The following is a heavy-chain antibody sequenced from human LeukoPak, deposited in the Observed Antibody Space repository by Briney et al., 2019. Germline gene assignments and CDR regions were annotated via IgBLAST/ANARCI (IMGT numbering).Heavy chain of an antibody. V-gene: IGHV3-48*02. CDR2: ISSSSSTI. Sequence: GGSLSLSCAASGFTFSSYRMNWVRQAPGKGLEWVSYISSSSSTIYYADSVKGRFSVSRDNAKNSLYLQMNSLRDEDTAVFYCARGSNIVGTTTYFDFWGQGTLVTVSS. D-gene: IGHD1-26*01. CDR3: ARGSNIVGTTTYFDF. J-gene: IGHJ4*02. CDR1: GFTFSSYR.